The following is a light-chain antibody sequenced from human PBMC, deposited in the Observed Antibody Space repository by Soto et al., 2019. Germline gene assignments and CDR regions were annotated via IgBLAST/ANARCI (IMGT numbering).Light chain of an antibody. CDR1: SGSIASNY. J-gene: IGLJ3*02. CDR2: EDN. CDR3: QSYDSSIGGWV. V-gene: IGLV6-57*01. Sequence: NFMLTQPHSVSESPGKTVTISCTRSSGSIASNYVQWYQQRPGSSPTTVIYEDNQRPSGVPDRFSGSIDSSSNSASLTISGLKTEDEADYYCQSYDSSIGGWVFGGGTKLTVL.